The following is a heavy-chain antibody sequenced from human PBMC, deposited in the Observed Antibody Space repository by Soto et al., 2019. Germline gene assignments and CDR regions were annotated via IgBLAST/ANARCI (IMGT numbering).Heavy chain of an antibody. V-gene: IGHV4-31*03. CDR1: GGSISSGAYY. D-gene: IGHD3-22*01. Sequence: KPSETLSLTCTVSGGSISSGAYYWSWIRQHPGKGLEWIGYIYYSGSTYYNPSLESRVTLSVDTSRKQFSLKVSSVTAADTAVYYCARANYFDSSGPFDYWGPGTLVTVSS. J-gene: IGHJ4*02. CDR3: ARANYFDSSGPFDY. CDR2: IYYSGST.